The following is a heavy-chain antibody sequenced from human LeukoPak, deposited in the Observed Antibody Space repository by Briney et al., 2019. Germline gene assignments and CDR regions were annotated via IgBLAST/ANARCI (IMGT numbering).Heavy chain of an antibody. CDR3: ARGPNSNWSGLDF. Sequence: GGSLRLSCTASGFSFSGHWMHWARQLPGKGLVWVSRISPTGSTTSYADSVKGRFTVSRDNAKNALYLQVNNLRAEDTAVYYCARGPNSNWSGLDFWGQGTLLTVSS. CDR2: ISPTGSTT. V-gene: IGHV3-74*01. CDR1: GFSFSGHW. D-gene: IGHD6-6*01. J-gene: IGHJ4*02.